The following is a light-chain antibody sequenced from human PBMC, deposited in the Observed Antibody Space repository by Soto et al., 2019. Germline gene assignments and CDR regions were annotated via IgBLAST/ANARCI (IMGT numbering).Light chain of an antibody. CDR2: DAS. J-gene: IGKJ5*01. V-gene: IGKV1-33*01. CDR3: QQYDNLLT. Sequence: DTRMPHSPSSFSASVGDRVTITCQASQDISTYLNWYQQKPGKAPKLLIYDASNLETGVPSRFSGSGSGTDFTFTISSLQPEDIATYYCQQYDNLLTFGQGTRLEIK. CDR1: QDISTY.